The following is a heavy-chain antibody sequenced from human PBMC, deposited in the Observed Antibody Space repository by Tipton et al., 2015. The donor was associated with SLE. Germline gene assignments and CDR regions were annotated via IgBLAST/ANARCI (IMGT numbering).Heavy chain of an antibody. Sequence: TLSLTCTVSGGSISSSSYYWGWIRQPPGKGLEWIGSIYYIGSTYYNPSLKSRVTISVDTSKNQFSLKLSSVTAADTAVYYCARGGRYSSSWTGFDYWGQGTLGTVSS. J-gene: IGHJ4*02. CDR3: ARGGRYSSSWTGFDY. V-gene: IGHV4-39*07. D-gene: IGHD6-13*01. CDR1: GGSISSSSYY. CDR2: IYYIGST.